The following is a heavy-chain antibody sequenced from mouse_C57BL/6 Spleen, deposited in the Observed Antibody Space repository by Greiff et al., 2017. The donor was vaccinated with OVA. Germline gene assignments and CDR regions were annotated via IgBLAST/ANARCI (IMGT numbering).Heavy chain of an antibody. V-gene: IGHV1-64*01. CDR3: ARRDDGYYAMDY. J-gene: IGHJ4*01. CDR2: IHPNSGST. Sequence: QVQLQQPGAELVKPGASVKLSCKASGYTFTSYWMHWVKQRPGQGLEWIGMIHPNSGSTNYNEKFKGKATLTVDKSSSTAYMQLSSLTSEDSAVYYCARRDDGYYAMDYWGQGTSVTVSS. D-gene: IGHD2-3*01. CDR1: GYTFTSYW.